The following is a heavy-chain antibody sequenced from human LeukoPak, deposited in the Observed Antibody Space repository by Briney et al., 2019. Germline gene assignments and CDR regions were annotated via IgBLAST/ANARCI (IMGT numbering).Heavy chain of an antibody. Sequence: GGSLRLSCAASGFTVSSYSMNWVRQAPGKGLEWVSYISSSSSTIYYADSVKGRFTISGDNSKNTLYLQMNSLRAEDTAVYYCAKTLGEFTSAFDIWGQGTMVTVSS. J-gene: IGHJ3*02. CDR1: GFTVSSYS. CDR3: AKTLGEFTSAFDI. D-gene: IGHD3-3*01. V-gene: IGHV3-48*01. CDR2: ISSSSSTI.